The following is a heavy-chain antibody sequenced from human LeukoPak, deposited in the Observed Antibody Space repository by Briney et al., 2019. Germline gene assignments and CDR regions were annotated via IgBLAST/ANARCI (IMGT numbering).Heavy chain of an antibody. Sequence: AGGSLRLSCAASGFTFSSYAMHWVRQAPGKGLEWVAVISYDGSNKYYADSVKGRFTISRDNSKNTLYLQMNSLRAEDTAVYYCARSTTATTPYYFDYWGQGTLVTVSS. V-gene: IGHV3-30-3*01. CDR3: ARSTTATTPYYFDY. CDR1: GFTFSSYA. D-gene: IGHD4-17*01. J-gene: IGHJ4*02. CDR2: ISYDGSNK.